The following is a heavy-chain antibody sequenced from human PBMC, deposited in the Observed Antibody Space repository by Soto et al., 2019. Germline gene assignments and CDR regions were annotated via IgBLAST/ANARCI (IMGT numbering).Heavy chain of an antibody. CDR1: GFTVSSKY. Sequence: DVVLVETGGGLIQPGGSLRLSCVASGFTVSSKYMSWVRQAPGKGLEWVSVLWSAGNTYYADSVRGRFTISRDSSKNTLYLEMSSLRADDTAVYYCARDAPMDVW. CDR3: ARDAPMDV. CDR2: LWSAGNT. V-gene: IGHV3-53*02. J-gene: IGHJ6*01.